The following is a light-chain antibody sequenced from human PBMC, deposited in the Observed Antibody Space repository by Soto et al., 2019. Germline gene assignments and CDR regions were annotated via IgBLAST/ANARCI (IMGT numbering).Light chain of an antibody. CDR1: QGVTGY. V-gene: IGKV1-9*01. CDR3: QQLHGYPWT. CDR2: AAS. Sequence: DIQLTQSPSVLSASVGDSVTITCRASQGVTGYVAWYQQKPGKAPNLLIYAASTLQSGVPSRFSGSGSGTEFTLTISSLQPEDFALYYCQQLHGYPWTFGHGTKVEIK. J-gene: IGKJ1*01.